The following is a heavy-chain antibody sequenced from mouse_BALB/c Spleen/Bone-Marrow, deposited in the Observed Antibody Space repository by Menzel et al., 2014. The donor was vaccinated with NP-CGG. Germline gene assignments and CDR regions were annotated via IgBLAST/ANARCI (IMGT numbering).Heavy chain of an antibody. V-gene: IGHV3-8*02. Sequence: EVKLQESGPSLVKPSQTLSLPCSVTGDSITSGYWNWIRKFPGNKLEYMGYISYSGSTYYNPSLKSRISITRDTSKNQYYLQLNSVTTEDTATYYCARYPLTGKGAMDYWGQGTSVTVSS. CDR3: ARYPLTGKGAMDY. D-gene: IGHD4-1*01. CDR2: ISYSGST. J-gene: IGHJ4*01. CDR1: GDSITSGY.